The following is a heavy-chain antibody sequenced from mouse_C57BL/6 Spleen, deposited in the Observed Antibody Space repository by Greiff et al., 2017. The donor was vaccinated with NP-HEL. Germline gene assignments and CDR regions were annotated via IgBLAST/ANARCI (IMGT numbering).Heavy chain of an antibody. V-gene: IGHV1-18*01. CDR3: ARSRTGSAMDY. J-gene: IGHJ4*01. CDR1: GYTFTDYN. CDR2: INPNNGGT. Sequence: EVQLQQSGPELVKPGASVKIPCKASGYTFTDYNMDWVKQSHGKSLEWIGDINPNNGGTIYNQKFKGKATLTVDKSSSTAYMELRSLTSEDTAVYYCARSRTGSAMDYWGQGTSVTVSS. D-gene: IGHD4-1*01.